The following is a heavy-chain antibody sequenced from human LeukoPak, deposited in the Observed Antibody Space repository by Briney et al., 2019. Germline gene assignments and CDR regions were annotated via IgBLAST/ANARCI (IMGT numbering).Heavy chain of an antibody. CDR3: AKASPIYSSGWYYHFDY. CDR2: IDGSGGST. V-gene: IGHV3-23*01. J-gene: IGHJ4*02. D-gene: IGHD6-19*01. Sequence: GGSLRLSCAASGFTFTTFAMTWVSRAPGKGLQWVSAIDGSGGSTYYADSVRGRFTISRGNSKNTLYLQMNSLRAEDTAVYYCAKASPIYSSGWYYHFDYWGQGTLVTVSS. CDR1: GFTFTTFA.